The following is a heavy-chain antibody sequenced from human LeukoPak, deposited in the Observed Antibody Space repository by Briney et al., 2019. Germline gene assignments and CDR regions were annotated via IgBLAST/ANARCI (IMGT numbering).Heavy chain of an antibody. V-gene: IGHV3-9*01. CDR3: AKDISYDSSGWRAFDI. CDR1: GFTFDDYA. J-gene: IGHJ3*02. D-gene: IGHD3-22*01. CDR2: ISWNSGSI. Sequence: GGSLRLSCAASGFTFDDYAMHWVRQAPGKGLEWVSGISWNSGSIGYADSVKGRFTISRDNAKNSLYLQMNSLRAEDTALYYCAKDISYDSSGWRAFDIWGQGTMVTVSS.